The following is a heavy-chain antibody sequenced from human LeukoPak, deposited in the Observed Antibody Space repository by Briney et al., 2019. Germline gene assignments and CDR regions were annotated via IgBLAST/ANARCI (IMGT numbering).Heavy chain of an antibody. CDR3: ARDPRVSYYYDSSRYYSPALDY. CDR1: GYTFTSYY. Sequence: ASVKVSCKASGYTFTSYYMHWVRQAPGQGLEWMGIINPSGGSTSYAQKFQGRVTMTRDTSTSTVYMELSSLRSEDTAVYYCARDPRVSYYYDSSRYYSPALDYWGQGTLVTVSS. V-gene: IGHV1-46*01. D-gene: IGHD3-22*01. J-gene: IGHJ4*02. CDR2: INPSGGST.